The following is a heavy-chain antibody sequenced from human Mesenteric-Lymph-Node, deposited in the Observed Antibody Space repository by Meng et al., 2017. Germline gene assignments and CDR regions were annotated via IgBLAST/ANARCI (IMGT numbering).Heavy chain of an antibody. CDR2: MDYRGST. CDR3: ARGELLWDY. Sequence: QVQLQESRPGLVKTSQTLALTCTGSGDSISSGEYFWSWIRQPPGKGLEWIGYMDYRGSTFYNPSLKSRVTISVDTSKNQFSLKLSSVTAADTAVYFCARGELLWDYWGQGTLVTVSS. V-gene: IGHV4-30-4*01. CDR1: GDSISSGEYF. J-gene: IGHJ4*02. D-gene: IGHD2-2*01.